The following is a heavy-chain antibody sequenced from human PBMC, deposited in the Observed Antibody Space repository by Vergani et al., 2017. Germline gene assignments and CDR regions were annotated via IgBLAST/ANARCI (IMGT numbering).Heavy chain of an antibody. V-gene: IGHV4-61*02. Sequence: QVKLQESGPGLLKPSQTLSLTCTVSGESIRSGSHYWSWIRQPAGKGAEWIGHIHTGGSTDLNPSFKSRVSISVDTSKSQFSLKLNSVTVADTAVYYCATIGYRRWGYYFDYWGQGILVTVSS. CDR1: GESIRSGSHY. CDR3: ATIGYRRWGYYFDY. D-gene: IGHD2-2*02. J-gene: IGHJ4*02. CDR2: IHTGGST.